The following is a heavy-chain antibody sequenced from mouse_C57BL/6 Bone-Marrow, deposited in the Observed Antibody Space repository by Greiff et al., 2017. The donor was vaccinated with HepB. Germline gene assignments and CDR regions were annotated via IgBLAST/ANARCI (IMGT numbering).Heavy chain of an antibody. CDR3: AGHDYGSSYGFAY. D-gene: IGHD1-1*01. CDR2: IYPRSGNT. CDR1: GYTFTSYG. V-gene: IGHV1-81*01. J-gene: IGHJ3*01. Sequence: QVQLQQSGAELARPGASVKLSCKASGYTFTSYGISWVKQRTGQGLEWIGEIYPRSGNTYYNEKFKGKATLTADKSSSTAYMELRSLTSEDSAVYFCAGHDYGSSYGFAYWGQGTLVTVSA.